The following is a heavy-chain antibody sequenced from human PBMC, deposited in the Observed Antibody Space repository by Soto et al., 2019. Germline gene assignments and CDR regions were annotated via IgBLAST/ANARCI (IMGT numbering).Heavy chain of an antibody. CDR2: FSGSGDGS. CDR1: GFSFSIYA. V-gene: IGHV3-23*01. D-gene: IGHD3-10*01. Sequence: EVQLLESGGGLVQPGGSLRLSCAASGFSFSIYAMTWVRQAPGKGLEWVSTFSGSGDGSYYADSVKGRFTISRDNSKNTLYLQMNSLRADDTALYYCAKPDYYSSVTAPDAFDIWGLGTRVTVSS. J-gene: IGHJ3*02. CDR3: AKPDYYSSVTAPDAFDI.